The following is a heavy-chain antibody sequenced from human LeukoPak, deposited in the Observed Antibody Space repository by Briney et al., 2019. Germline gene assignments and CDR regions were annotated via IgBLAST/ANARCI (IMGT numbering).Heavy chain of an antibody. CDR2: ISGSGGST. V-gene: IGHV3-23*01. J-gene: IGHJ6*02. Sequence: GGSPRLSCAASGFTFSSYAMSWVRQAPGKGLEWVSAISGSGGSTYYADSVKGRFTISRDNSKNTLYLQMNSLRAEDTAVYYCARDRSLYYGMDVWGQGTTVTVSS. CDR3: ARDRSLYYGMDV. CDR1: GFTFSSYA.